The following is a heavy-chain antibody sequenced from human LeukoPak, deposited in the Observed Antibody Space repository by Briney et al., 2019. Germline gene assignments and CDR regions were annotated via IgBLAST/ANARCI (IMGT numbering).Heavy chain of an antibody. J-gene: IGHJ6*02. CDR2: ISSSSTYI. CDR1: GFTFSSYG. Sequence: GGSLRLSCAASGFTFSSYGMHWVRQAPGKGLEWVSSISSSSTYIYYADSVKGRFTISRDNAKNSLYLQMNSLRAEDTAVHYCARGSTRSYYYYYGMDVWGQGTTVTVSS. CDR3: ARGSTRSYYYYYGMDV. D-gene: IGHD5-12*01. V-gene: IGHV3-21*01.